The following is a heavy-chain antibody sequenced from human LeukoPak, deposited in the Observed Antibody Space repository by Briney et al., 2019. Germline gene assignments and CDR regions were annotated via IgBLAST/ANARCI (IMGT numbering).Heavy chain of an antibody. V-gene: IGHV3-74*01. J-gene: IGHJ4*02. CDR3: TRDRGSGTYYYFDY. Sequence: GGSLRLSCAASGFTFSSYWMHWVRQAPGKGLVWVSRINSDGSSTSYADSVKGRFTISRDNAKNTLYLQMSSLRAEDTAVYYCTRDRGSGTYYYFDYWGQGTLVTVSS. D-gene: IGHD3-10*01. CDR2: INSDGSST. CDR1: GFTFSSYW.